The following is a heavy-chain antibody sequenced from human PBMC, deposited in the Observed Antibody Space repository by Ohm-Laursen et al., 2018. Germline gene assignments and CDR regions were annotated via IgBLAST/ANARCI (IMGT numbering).Heavy chain of an antibody. Sequence: TLSLTCTVSGASISSGGYYWSWIRQHPGKGLEWIGYFYYSGNTYYNPSLKSRLTISVDTSKNQFSLRLSSVTAADTAVYYCARRSGRARPVVDFDYWGQGTLVTVSS. V-gene: IGHV4-31*03. D-gene: IGHD2-15*01. CDR1: GASISSGGYY. CDR3: ARRSGRARPVVDFDY. J-gene: IGHJ4*02. CDR2: FYYSGNT.